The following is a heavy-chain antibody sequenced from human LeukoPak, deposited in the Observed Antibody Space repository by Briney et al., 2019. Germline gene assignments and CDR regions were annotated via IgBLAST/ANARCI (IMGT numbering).Heavy chain of an antibody. Sequence: SETLSLTCTVSGGSISSYYWSWIRQPPGKGLEWIGYIYYSGSTNYNPPLKSRVTISVDTSKNQFSLKLSSVTAADTAVYYCARAAGGLLNNYYYYYMDVGGKGTTVTVYS. CDR2: IYYSGST. D-gene: IGHD2-21*02. V-gene: IGHV4-59*08. CDR3: ARAAGGLLNNYYYYYMDV. CDR1: GGSISSYY. J-gene: IGHJ6*03.